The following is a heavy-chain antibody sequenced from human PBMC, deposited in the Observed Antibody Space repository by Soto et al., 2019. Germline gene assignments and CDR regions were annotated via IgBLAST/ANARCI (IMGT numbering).Heavy chain of an antibody. CDR3: ASTRSEGFLEWSIDY. Sequence: SETLSLTCTVSGGSISSYYWSWIRQPPGKGLEWIGYIYYSGSTNYNPSLKSRVTISVDTSKNQFSLKLSSVTAADTAVYYCASTRSEGFLEWSIDYWGQGTLVTVSS. CDR1: GGSISSYY. D-gene: IGHD3-3*01. J-gene: IGHJ4*02. V-gene: IGHV4-59*01. CDR2: IYYSGST.